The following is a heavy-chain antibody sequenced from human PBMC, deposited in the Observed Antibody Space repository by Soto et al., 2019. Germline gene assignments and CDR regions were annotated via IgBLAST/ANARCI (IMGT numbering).Heavy chain of an antibody. Sequence: EVQLLESGGGLVQPGGSLRLSCAASGFTFSSYAMSWVRQAPGKGLEWVSAISGSGGSTYYADSVKGRFTISRDNSKNTLYLQMNSLRAEDTAVYDCAKTHTITIFGVVIANWFDPLGQGTLVTVSS. CDR1: GFTFSSYA. CDR2: ISGSGGST. J-gene: IGHJ5*02. D-gene: IGHD3-3*01. CDR3: AKTHTITIFGVVIANWFDP. V-gene: IGHV3-23*01.